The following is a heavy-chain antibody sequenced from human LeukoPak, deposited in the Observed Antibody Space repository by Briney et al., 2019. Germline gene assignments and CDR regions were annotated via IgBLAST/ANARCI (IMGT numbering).Heavy chain of an antibody. D-gene: IGHD6-13*01. J-gene: IGHJ6*03. V-gene: IGHV1-8*01. CDR3: ARGAYSSSFYYYYMDV. CDR2: MNPNGGNK. Sequence: ASLKVSCKASGYTFTSYDTNWVRHAPGQGLERMGWMNPNGGNKGYAQKFQGKVTMTRNTSISTGYMELSSLRSEDTVVYYCARGAYSSSFYYYYMDVWGKGTTVTVSS. CDR1: GYTFTSYD.